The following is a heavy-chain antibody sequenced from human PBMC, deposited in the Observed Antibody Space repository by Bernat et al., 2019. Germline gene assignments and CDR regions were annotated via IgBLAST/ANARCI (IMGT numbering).Heavy chain of an antibody. CDR3: ARDGRDYLSFRYGMDV. J-gene: IGHJ6*02. V-gene: IGHV6-1*01. CDR1: GDSVSSNSAA. D-gene: IGHD3-10*01. CDR2: TYYRSKWYN. Sequence: QVQLQQSGPGLVKPSQTLSLTCAISGDSVSSNSAAWNWIRQSPSRGLEWLGRTYYRSKWYNDYAVSVKSRITINPDTAKSQFSLQLNSVTPEATAVYYCARDGRDYLSFRYGMDVWGQGTTVTVSS.